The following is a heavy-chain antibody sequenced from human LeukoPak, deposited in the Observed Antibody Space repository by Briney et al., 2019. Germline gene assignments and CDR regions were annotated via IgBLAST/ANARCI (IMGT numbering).Heavy chain of an antibody. CDR3: ASDRALYCSGGSCYPGDY. V-gene: IGHV4-39*01. Sequence: PSETLSLTCTVSGGSISSSSYYWGWIRQPPGKGLEWIGSIYYSGSTYYNPSLKSRVTISVGTSKNQFSLKLSSVTAADTAVYYCASDRALYCSGGSCYPGDYWGQGTLVTVSS. J-gene: IGHJ4*02. CDR1: GGSISSSSYY. D-gene: IGHD2-15*01. CDR2: IYYSGST.